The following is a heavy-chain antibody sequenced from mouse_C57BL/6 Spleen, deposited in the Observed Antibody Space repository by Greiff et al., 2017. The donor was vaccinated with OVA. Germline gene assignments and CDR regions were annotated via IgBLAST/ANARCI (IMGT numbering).Heavy chain of an antibody. J-gene: IGHJ4*01. D-gene: IGHD1-1*01. V-gene: IGHV3-6*01. CDR2: ISYDGSN. Sequence: VQLKESGPGLVKPSQSLSLTCSVTGYSFTSGYYWNWIRQFPGNKLEWMGYISYDGSNNYNPTLKNRITITRDTSKNQFYLKLKSVTTEDTATYYCAREKGDYSYAMDYWGQGTSVTVSS. CDR3: AREKGDYSYAMDY. CDR1: GYSFTSGYY.